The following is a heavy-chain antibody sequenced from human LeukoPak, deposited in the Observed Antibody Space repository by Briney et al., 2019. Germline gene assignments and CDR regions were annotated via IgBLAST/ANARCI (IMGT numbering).Heavy chain of an antibody. D-gene: IGHD6-13*01. J-gene: IGHJ4*02. CDR2: MNRDGSEK. Sequence: GGSLRLSCAASGFTFSDFWLSWVRQAPGKGLEWVANMNRDGSEKNYVDSMKGRITISRDNAKNSLYLQMNSLRAEDTAVYYCARGGTLSYSSSWYGGWGQGTLVIVSS. CDR3: ARGGTLSYSSSWYGG. CDR1: GFTFSDFW. V-gene: IGHV3-7*01.